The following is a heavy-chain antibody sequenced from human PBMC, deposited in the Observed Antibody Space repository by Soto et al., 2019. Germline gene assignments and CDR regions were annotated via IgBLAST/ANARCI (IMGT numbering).Heavy chain of an antibody. CDR1: GFTFSGSA. Sequence: EVQLVESGGGLVQPGGSLKLSCAASGFTFSGSAMHWVRQASGKGLEWVGRIRSKANSYATAYAASVKGRFTISRDDSKNTAYLQMNSLKTEDTAVYYCTRRCSSTSCHHSNYYYYYGMDVWGQGTTVTVSS. J-gene: IGHJ6*02. CDR2: IRSKANSYAT. V-gene: IGHV3-73*02. D-gene: IGHD2-2*01. CDR3: TRRCSSTSCHHSNYYYYYGMDV.